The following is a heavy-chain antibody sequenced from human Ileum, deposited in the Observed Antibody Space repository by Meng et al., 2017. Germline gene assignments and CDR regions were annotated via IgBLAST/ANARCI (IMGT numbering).Heavy chain of an antibody. V-gene: IGHV4-61*01. CDR2: FHHSGSA. Sequence: SGPGLVRPSEPLSLTGTVSGVSVNSGFYYWNWVRQPPGKGLEFIGSFHHSGSAHYNASLEGRVTMSLDTSKNQFSLRLTSVTAADSALYYCTGGPDSAKSGYWGQGTLVTVSS. CDR1: GVSVNSGFYY. J-gene: IGHJ4*02. CDR3: TGGPDSAKSGY. D-gene: IGHD1-14*01.